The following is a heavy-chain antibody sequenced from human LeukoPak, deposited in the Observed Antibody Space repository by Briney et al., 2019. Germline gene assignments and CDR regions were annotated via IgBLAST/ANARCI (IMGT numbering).Heavy chain of an antibody. J-gene: IGHJ5*02. CDR2: ISSSSSYI. CDR3: ARQERYCSSISCLDP. CDR1: GFIFSSYS. D-gene: IGHD2-2*01. Sequence: GGSLRLSCAASGFIFSSYSMNWVRQAPGKGLECVSSISSSSSYIYYADSVKGRFTISRDNAKNSLFLQMNSLRAEDTAIYYCARQERYCSSISCLDPWGQGTLVTVSS. V-gene: IGHV3-21*01.